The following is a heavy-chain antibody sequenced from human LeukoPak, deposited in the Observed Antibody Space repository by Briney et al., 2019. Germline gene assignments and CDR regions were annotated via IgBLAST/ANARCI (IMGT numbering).Heavy chain of an antibody. CDR1: PGSITGYY. J-gene: IGHJ6*02. V-gene: IGHV4-59*01. CDR2: IFYSGTT. Sequence: SETLSLTCNVSPGSITGYYFTWIRQPPGKGLEWIGNIFYSGTTKYSPSLKSRLTMSLDTSKNQVSLRLTSVTAADTAVYYCARDSGGPYYYYYGMDVWGRGTTVTVSS. CDR3: ARDSGGPYYYYYGMDV. D-gene: IGHD1-1*01.